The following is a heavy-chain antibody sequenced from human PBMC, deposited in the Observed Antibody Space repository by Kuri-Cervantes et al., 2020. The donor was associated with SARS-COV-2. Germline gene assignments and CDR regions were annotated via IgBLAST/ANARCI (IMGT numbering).Heavy chain of an antibody. Sequence: GSLRLSCTVSGGSISSYYWSWIRQPAGKGLEWIGRIYTSGSTNYNPSLKSRVTMSVDTSKNQFSLKLSSVTAVDTAVYYCARDAYSSSSMYYFDYWGQGTLVTVSS. D-gene: IGHD6-6*01. CDR1: GGSISSYY. CDR3: ARDAYSSSSMYYFDY. J-gene: IGHJ4*02. CDR2: IYTSGST. V-gene: IGHV4-4*07.